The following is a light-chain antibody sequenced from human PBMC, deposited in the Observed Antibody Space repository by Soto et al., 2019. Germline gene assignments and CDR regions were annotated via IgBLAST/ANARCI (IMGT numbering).Light chain of an antibody. CDR3: QQRSNWLT. CDR2: DAS. J-gene: IGKJ4*01. V-gene: IGKV3-11*01. CDR1: QSVSSS. Sequence: EIVLTQSPATLSLSPGERATLSCRASQSVSSSLVWYQQKPGQAPRLLIYDASSRATGIPARFSGSGSGTDFTLTISSLEPEDFAVYYCQQRSNWLTFGGGTKVEIK.